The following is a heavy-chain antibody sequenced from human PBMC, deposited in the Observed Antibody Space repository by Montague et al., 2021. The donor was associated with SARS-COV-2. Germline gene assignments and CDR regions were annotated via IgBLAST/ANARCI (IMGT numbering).Heavy chain of an antibody. CDR2: IYYRGTT. CDR3: ARGDRWNWFDP. CDR1: GGSISNDY. V-gene: IGHV4-59*01. D-gene: IGHD5-24*01. Sequence: SETLSLTCSVSGGSISNDYWSWIRQSPGKGLEWIGYIYYRGTTNYNPSLKGRVTFSVDTSKNQFSLKLISVTAADTAVYFCARGDRWNWFDPWGQGVLVTVSS. J-gene: IGHJ5*02.